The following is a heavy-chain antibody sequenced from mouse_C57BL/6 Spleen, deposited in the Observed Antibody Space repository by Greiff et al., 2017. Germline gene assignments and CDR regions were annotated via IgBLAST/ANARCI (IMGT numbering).Heavy chain of an antibody. V-gene: IGHV1-82*01. CDR1: GYAFSSSW. CDR3: ASDYDGSNYFYAMGY. D-gene: IGHD1-1*01. Sequence: QVQLQQSGPELVKPGASVKISCKASGYAFSSSWMNWVKQRPGKGLEWIGRIYPGDGDTNYNGKFKGKATLTADTSSSTAYMQLSSLTSEDSAVYCCASDYDGSNYFYAMGYWGQGASVTVSS. J-gene: IGHJ4*01. CDR2: IYPGDGDT.